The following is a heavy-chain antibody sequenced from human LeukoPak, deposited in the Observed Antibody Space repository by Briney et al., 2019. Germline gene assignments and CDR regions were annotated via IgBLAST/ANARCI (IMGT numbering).Heavy chain of an antibody. D-gene: IGHD3-10*01. V-gene: IGHV6-1*01. J-gene: IGHJ6*03. CDR1: GDSVSSNSAA. Sequence: SQTLSLTCAISGDSVSSNSAAWNWIRQSPSRGLEWLGRTYYRSKWYHDYAVSVKSRITINPDTPNNQFSPQLNSVTPEDTAVYYCARIRFGESYAPKSYYYYYMDVWGIGTTVTISS. CDR2: TYYRSKWYH. CDR3: ARIRFGESYAPKSYYYYYMDV.